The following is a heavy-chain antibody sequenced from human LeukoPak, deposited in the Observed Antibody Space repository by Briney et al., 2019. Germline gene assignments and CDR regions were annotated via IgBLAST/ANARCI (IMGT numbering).Heavy chain of an antibody. D-gene: IGHD3-16*01. V-gene: IGHV3-7*01. CDR3: VGHSDY. CDR1: GFTFSDYY. Sequence: PGGSLRLSCAASGFTFSDYYMNWVRQAPGKGLEWVANIKQDGSEKYYVDSVKGRFTISRDNAKNSLYLQMNSLRAEDTAVYYCVGHSDYWGQGTLVTVSS. J-gene: IGHJ4*02. CDR2: IKQDGSEK.